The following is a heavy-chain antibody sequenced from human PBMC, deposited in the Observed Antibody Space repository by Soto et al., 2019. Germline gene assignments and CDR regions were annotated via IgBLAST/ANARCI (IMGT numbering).Heavy chain of an antibody. CDR3: ASRVSDYFDY. CDR2: IYHSGST. V-gene: IGHV4-30-2*01. Sequence: QLQLQESDSRLVKASQTLSLTCAVSGGSISSGVFSCNWIRQPPGKGLEWIGYIYHSGSTYFNPSLKSRVTMSVDRSTNQFSLKLSSVTAADTAVYYCASRVSDYFDYWGQGTPVTVSS. D-gene: IGHD6-19*01. CDR1: GGSISSGVFS. J-gene: IGHJ4*02.